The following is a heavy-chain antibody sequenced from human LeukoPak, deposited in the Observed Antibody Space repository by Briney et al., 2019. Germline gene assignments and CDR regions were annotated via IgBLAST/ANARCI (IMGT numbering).Heavy chain of an antibody. V-gene: IGHV3-23*01. CDR3: ARVLSSSWYYFDY. D-gene: IGHD6-13*01. CDR1: GFTFSSYA. CDR2: ISGSGGST. J-gene: IGHJ4*02. Sequence: GGSLRLSGAASGFTFSSYAMSWVGQAQGKGLEGVSAISGSGGSTYYADSVKGRFTISRDNSKNTLYLQMNSLRAEDTAMYYCARVLSSSWYYFDYWGQGTLVTVSS.